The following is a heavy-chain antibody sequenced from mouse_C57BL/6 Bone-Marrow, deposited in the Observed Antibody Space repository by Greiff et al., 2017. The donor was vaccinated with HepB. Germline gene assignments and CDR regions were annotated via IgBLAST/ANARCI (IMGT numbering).Heavy chain of an antibody. V-gene: IGHV14-4*01. J-gene: IGHJ3*01. CDR3: TTHYGSSYLFAY. Sequence: VQIQQSGAELVRPGASVKLSCTASGFNIKDDYMHWVKQRPEQGLEWIGWIDPENGDTEYASKFQGKATITADTSSNTAYLQLSSLTSEDTAVYYCTTHYGSSYLFAYWGQGTLVTVSA. CDR1: GFNIKDDY. CDR2: IDPENGDT. D-gene: IGHD1-1*01.